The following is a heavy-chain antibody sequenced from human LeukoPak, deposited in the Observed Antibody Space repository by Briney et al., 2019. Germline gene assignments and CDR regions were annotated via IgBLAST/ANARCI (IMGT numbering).Heavy chain of an antibody. CDR1: GDSISSTSFD. D-gene: IGHD1-26*01. J-gene: IGHJ4*02. Sequence: PSETLSLTCTVSGDSISSTSFDCAWIRQSPGKGLEWIGSISYSGHIYYNPSLKSRVTMSVDTSKKKFSLKVNSVSASDTAMYYCARHVVGATGNDFASWGQGTLVTVSS. V-gene: IGHV4-39*01. CDR2: ISYSGHI. CDR3: ARHVVGATGNDFAS.